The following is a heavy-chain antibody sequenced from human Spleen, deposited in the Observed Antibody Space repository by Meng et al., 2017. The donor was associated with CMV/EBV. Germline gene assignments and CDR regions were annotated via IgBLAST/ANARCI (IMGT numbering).Heavy chain of an antibody. D-gene: IGHD3-10*01. CDR3: VKALIGGATRWFDP. V-gene: IGHV3-23*01. J-gene: IGHJ5*02. CDR1: GFTFSDYY. CDR2: ISGNGGGT. Sequence: GESLKISCAASGFTFSDYYMSWIRQAPGKGLEWVSVISGNGGGTYYADSVKGRFTISRDNSKNTLYLQMNSLRAEDTAIYYCVKALIGGATRWFDPWGQGTLVTVSS.